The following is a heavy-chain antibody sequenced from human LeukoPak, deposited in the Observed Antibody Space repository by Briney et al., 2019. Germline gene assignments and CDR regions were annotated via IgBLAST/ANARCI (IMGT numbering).Heavy chain of an antibody. CDR3: AKGGSSYYGTNDF. Sequence: GGSLTLPCAATGFTFSSNTRGWVPQAQGKGREWVSAVSGSGGSTYYADSVKGRFTISRDNSKNTLYLQMNSLRAEDTAVYYCAKGGSSYYGTNDFWGWGPLVTVSA. D-gene: IGHD3-10*01. V-gene: IGHV3-23*01. CDR2: VSGSGGST. J-gene: IGHJ4*02. CDR1: GFTFSSNT.